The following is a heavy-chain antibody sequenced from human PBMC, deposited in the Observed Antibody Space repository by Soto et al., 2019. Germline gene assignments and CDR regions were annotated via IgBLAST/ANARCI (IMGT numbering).Heavy chain of an antibody. J-gene: IGHJ6*02. CDR2: ISAYNGNT. D-gene: IGHD6-25*01. CDR3: ATDGGWSPADYYGMDV. V-gene: IGHV1-18*04. CDR1: GYTFISYG. Sequence: GASVKVSCKASGYTFISYGISWVRQAPGQGLEWTGWISAYNGNTNYAQKLQGRVTMTTDTPTSTAYMELRSLRSDDTAVYYCATDGGWSPADYYGMDVWGQGTTVTVSS.